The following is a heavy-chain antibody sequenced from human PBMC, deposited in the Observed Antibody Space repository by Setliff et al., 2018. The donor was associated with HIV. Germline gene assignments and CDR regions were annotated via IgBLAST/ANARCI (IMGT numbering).Heavy chain of an antibody. V-gene: IGHV4-4*07. D-gene: IGHD3-9*01. J-gene: IGHJ4*02. Sequence: SETLSLTCRVSGGSIRDYYWNWIRQPAGKGLEWIGRIYSDGSTNYNPSLKSRVTMSVDTSNNQFSLKLSSVAAADTAVYYCARYVSDWFYIDSWGQGTLVTVSS. CDR1: GGSIRDYY. CDR3: ARYVSDWFYIDS. CDR2: IYSDGST.